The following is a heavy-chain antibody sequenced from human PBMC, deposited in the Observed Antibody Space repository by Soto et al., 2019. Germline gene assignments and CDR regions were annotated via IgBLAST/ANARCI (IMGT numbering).Heavy chain of an antibody. D-gene: IGHD2-2*01. CDR1: GGSFSGYY. V-gene: IGHV4-34*01. J-gene: IGHJ4*02. Sequence: QMQLQQWGAGLLKPSETLSLTCAVYGGSFSGYYWTWIRQSPEKGLEWIGEVNHSGTTYYNPSLKTRVTISVHTPKNQFSLKMSSVTAADTAVYYCARGIGYCSSINCYSSRRLRFDSWGQGTLVTVSS. CDR3: ARGIGYCSSINCYSSRRLRFDS. CDR2: VNHSGTT.